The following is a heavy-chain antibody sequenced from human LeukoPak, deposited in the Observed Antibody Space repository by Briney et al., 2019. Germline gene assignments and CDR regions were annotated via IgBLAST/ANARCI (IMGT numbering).Heavy chain of an antibody. CDR2: IYYSGST. V-gene: IGHV4-31*03. CDR1: GGSISSGGYY. CDR3: ARVSLRGDFDY. D-gene: IGHD4-17*01. J-gene: IGHJ4*02. Sequence: PSETLSLTCTVSGGSISSGGYYWSWIRQHPGQGLEWIGYIYYSGSTYYNPSLKSRVTISVDTSKNQFSLKLSSVTAADTAVYYCARVSLRGDFDYWGQGTLVTVSS.